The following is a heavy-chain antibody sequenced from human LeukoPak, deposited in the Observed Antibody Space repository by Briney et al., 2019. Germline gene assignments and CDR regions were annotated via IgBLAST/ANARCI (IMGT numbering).Heavy chain of an antibody. CDR3: ARGHYDVLAASYKWTPDF. J-gene: IGHJ4*02. V-gene: IGHV3-21*01. Sequence: GGSLRPSCAASGFTFNTLNMNWVRQAPGKGLEWVSSINSGGDYIYYADSVKGRFTSSRYNAKDSLSLQLNSLRVEDTAVYYCARGHYDVLAASYKWTPDFWGQGTLVTVSS. D-gene: IGHD3-9*01. CDR1: GFTFNTLN. CDR2: INSGGDYI.